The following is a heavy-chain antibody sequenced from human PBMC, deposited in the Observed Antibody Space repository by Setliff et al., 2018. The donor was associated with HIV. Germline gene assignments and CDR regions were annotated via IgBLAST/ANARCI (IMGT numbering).Heavy chain of an antibody. Sequence: ASVKVSCKASGYTFTGYYMHWVRQAPGQGLEWMGWINPNSGGTTYAQNFQGRVTMTRDTSISTAYMELSGLRSDDTAVYYCARQLSNSFDLWGQGALVTVSS. CDR2: INPNSGGT. V-gene: IGHV1-2*02. D-gene: IGHD1-1*01. CDR3: ARQLSNSFDL. CDR1: GYTFTGYY. J-gene: IGHJ4*02.